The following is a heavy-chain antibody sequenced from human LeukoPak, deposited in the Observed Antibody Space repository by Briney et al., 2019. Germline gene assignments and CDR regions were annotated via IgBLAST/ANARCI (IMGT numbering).Heavy chain of an antibody. Sequence: SETLSLTCTVSGGSISSSSYYWGWIRQPPGKGLEWIGSIYYSGSTYYNPSLKSRVTISVDTSKNQFSLKLSSVTAADTAVYYCARDRRAGTHYMDVWGKGTTVTVSS. J-gene: IGHJ6*03. D-gene: IGHD6-13*01. V-gene: IGHV4-39*07. CDR2: IYYSGST. CDR1: GGSISSSSYY. CDR3: ARDRRAGTHYMDV.